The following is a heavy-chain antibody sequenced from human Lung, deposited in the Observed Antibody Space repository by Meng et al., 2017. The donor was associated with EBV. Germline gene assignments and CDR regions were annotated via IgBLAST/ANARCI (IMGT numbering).Heavy chain of an antibody. CDR3: ARYVFDSSSLYSNWFDP. Sequence: QVQLQEAGAGQVKPSHTLSLTCTVSGGSISSGTYYWGWIRQLPGKGLEWIAYIHYSGSTYYSPSLKSRVTISVDTSKNQLSLKLSSMTAADTAVYYCARYVFDSSSLYSNWFDPWGQGTLVTVSS. V-gene: IGHV4-31*03. J-gene: IGHJ5*02. D-gene: IGHD3-22*01. CDR1: GGSISSGTYY. CDR2: IHYSGST.